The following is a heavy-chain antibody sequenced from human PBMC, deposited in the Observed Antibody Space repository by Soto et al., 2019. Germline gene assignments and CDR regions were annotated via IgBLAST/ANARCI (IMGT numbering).Heavy chain of an antibody. CDR1: GFTFRTYA. Sequence: EVQLLESGGGLVQPGGSLRLSCAASGFTFRTYAMSWFRQAPGKGLEWVSTITTSGGNTYYADSVQGRFSIYRDNSKITLYLQMNSLRAEDTAVYYCAARYCTNGVCYTNYYDYSDAWGKGTTVTVSS. D-gene: IGHD2-8*01. CDR2: ITTSGGNT. J-gene: IGHJ6*03. CDR3: AARYCTNGVCYTNYYDYSDA. V-gene: IGHV3-23*01.